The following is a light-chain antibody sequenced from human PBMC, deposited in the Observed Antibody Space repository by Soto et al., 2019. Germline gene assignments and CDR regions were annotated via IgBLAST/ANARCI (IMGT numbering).Light chain of an antibody. CDR1: QSVSSNY. V-gene: IGKV3-20*01. Sequence: EIVLTQSPGTLSLSPGERATLSCRASQSVSSNYLAWYQQKLGQAPRLLIYDESRRATGIPDRFSGSGSGTDFTLTISRLEPEDFVVYYCQQYGRSPTFGQGTKVDIK. CDR2: DES. J-gene: IGKJ1*01. CDR3: QQYGRSPT.